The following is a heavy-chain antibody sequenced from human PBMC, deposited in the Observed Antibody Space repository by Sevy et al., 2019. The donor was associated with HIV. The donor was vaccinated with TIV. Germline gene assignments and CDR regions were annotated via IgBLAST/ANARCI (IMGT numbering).Heavy chain of an antibody. CDR2: ISYDGSNK. D-gene: IGHD3-16*01. CDR1: GLTFSSYD. CDR3: ARVALTFGGDPYDKHYFMDV. J-gene: IGHJ6*03. V-gene: IGHV3-30*03. Sequence: GGSLRLSCAAPGLTFSSYDMHWVRQAPGKGLEWVAVISYDGSNKFYLDSVKGRFTISRDNSKSTLYLQLCSLRAEDTAVYYCARVALTFGGDPYDKHYFMDVWGKWTTVTVSS.